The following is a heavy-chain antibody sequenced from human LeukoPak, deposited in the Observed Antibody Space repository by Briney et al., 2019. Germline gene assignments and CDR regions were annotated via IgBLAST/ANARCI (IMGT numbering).Heavy chain of an antibody. CDR1: GFTFRIYW. CDR3: ARDYFYPMDV. V-gene: IGHV3-7*04. CDR2: IKHDGSEK. Sequence: PGGSLRLSCDASGFTFRIYWMSWVRQAPGKGLEWVANIKHDGSEKYYVDSVKGRFTISRDNAKNALYLQMNSLRAEDTAVYYCARDYFYPMDVWGQGTTVTVSS. J-gene: IGHJ6*02.